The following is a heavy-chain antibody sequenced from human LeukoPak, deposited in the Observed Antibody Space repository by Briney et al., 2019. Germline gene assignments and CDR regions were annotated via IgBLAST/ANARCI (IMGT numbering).Heavy chain of an antibody. D-gene: IGHD4-17*01. CDR1: GYTSTIYD. V-gene: IGHV1-8*01. CDR3: ARQDEGDYFITAFDI. CDR2: MNPNIGNT. Sequence: ASVTVSCKPSGYTSTIYDTNWVRHAPEQGLEWMGWMNPNIGNTVYAQTFQGRVTMTRNTSISTAYMELSSLRSEDTAVYNCARQDEGDYFITAFDIWGQGTMVTVSS. J-gene: IGHJ3*02.